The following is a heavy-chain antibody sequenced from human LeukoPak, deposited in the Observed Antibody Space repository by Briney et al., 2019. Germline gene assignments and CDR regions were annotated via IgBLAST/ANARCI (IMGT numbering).Heavy chain of an antibody. CDR3: ARHEYSGSYYGLSWFDP. D-gene: IGHD1-26*01. V-gene: IGHV4-39*01. Sequence: SETLSLTCTVSGGSISSSGYYWGWIRQPPGKGLEWIASIYYSGSSYYNPSLESRVTISVDTSKNQLSLKLSSLTAADTAVYYCARHEYSGSYYGLSWFDPWGQGTLVTVSS. CDR1: GGSISSSGYY. J-gene: IGHJ5*02. CDR2: IYYSGSS.